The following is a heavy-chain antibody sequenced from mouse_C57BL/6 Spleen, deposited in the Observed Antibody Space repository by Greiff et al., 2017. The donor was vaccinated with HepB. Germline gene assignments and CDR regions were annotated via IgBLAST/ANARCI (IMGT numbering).Heavy chain of an antibody. J-gene: IGHJ1*03. Sequence: QVQLQQPGAELVKPGASVKMSCKASGYTFTSYWITWVKQRPGQGLEWIGDIYPGSGSTNYNEKFKSKATLTVDTSSSTAYMQLSSLTSEDSAVYYCASPYYYGSSYEYFDVWGTGTTVTVSS. CDR2: IYPGSGST. CDR3: ASPYYYGSSYEYFDV. V-gene: IGHV1-55*01. CDR1: GYTFTSYW. D-gene: IGHD1-1*01.